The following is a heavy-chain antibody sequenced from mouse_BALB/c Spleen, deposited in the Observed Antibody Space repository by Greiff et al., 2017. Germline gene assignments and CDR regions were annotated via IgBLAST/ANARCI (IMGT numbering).Heavy chain of an antibody. CDR2: ISSGGSYT. Sequence: DVHLVESGGGLVKPGGSLKLSCAASGFTFSSYAMSWVRQSPEKRLEWVAEISSGGSYTYYPDTVTGRFTISRDNAKNTLYLEMSSLRSEDTAMYYCARDIYGNYYFDYWGQGTTLTVSS. J-gene: IGHJ2*01. V-gene: IGHV5-9-4*01. CDR3: ARDIYGNYYFDY. CDR1: GFTFSSYA. D-gene: IGHD2-1*01.